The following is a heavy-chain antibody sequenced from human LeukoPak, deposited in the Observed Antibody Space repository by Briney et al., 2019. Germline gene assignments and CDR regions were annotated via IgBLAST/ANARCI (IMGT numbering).Heavy chain of an antibody. CDR1: GFTSNSHW. D-gene: IGHD4-17*01. V-gene: IGHV3-74*01. CDR2: INSDGSNT. Sequence: GGSLRLSCAASGFTSNSHWMHWVRQAPGKGLVWVSRINSDGSNTNYADSVKGRFTISRDNAKNTLYLQMNNLRVEDTAVYYCTRNAAGPDGDVDYWGQGTLVTVSS. J-gene: IGHJ4*02. CDR3: TRNAAGPDGDVDY.